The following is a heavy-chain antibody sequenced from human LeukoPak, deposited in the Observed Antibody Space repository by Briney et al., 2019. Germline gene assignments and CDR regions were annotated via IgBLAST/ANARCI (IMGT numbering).Heavy chain of an antibody. CDR2: NNHSGST. V-gene: IGHV4-30-2*01. CDR1: GGSISSGGYS. D-gene: IGHD4-17*01. Sequence: SQTLSLTCAVSGGSISSGGYSWSWIRQPPGKGLEWIGENNHSGSTNYNPSLKSRFTISVDTSKNQFSLKLSAVTAAATAVYYCARGQGTVTTRLGYFDLWGGGTLVTVSS. CDR3: ARGQGTVTTRLGYFDL. J-gene: IGHJ2*01.